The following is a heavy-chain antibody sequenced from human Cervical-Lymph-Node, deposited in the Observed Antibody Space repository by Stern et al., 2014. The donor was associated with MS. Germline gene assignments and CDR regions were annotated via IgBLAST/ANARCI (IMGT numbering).Heavy chain of an antibody. CDR3: ADSSSWTDYYGMDV. D-gene: IGHD6-13*01. J-gene: IGHJ6*02. V-gene: IGHV1-69*09. CDR1: GGTFSSYT. Sequence: VQLVESGAEVKKPGSSVKVSCKASGGTFSSYTISWVRQAPGQGLEWMGRIIPILGIANYAQKVQGRVTITADKSTSTAYMELSSLRSEDTAVYYCADSSSWTDYYGMDVWGQGTTVTVSS. CDR2: IIPILGIA.